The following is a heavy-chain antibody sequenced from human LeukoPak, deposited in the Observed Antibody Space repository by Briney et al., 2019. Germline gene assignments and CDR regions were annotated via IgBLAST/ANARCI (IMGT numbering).Heavy chain of an antibody. CDR3: ASVYCGGDCYSQIPYYYYGMDV. D-gene: IGHD2-21*02. CDR2: INPNGGGT. CDR1: GYTFTGYY. J-gene: IGHJ6*02. Sequence: ASVKVSCKASGYTFTGYYMHWVRQAPGQGLEWMGWINPNGGGTNYAQKFQGRVTMTRDTSISTAYMELSRLRSDDTAVYYCASVYCGGDCYSQIPYYYYGMDVWGQGTTVTVSS. V-gene: IGHV1-2*02.